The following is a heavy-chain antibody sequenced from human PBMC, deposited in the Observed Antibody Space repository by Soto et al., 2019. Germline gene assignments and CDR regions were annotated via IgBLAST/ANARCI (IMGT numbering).Heavy chain of an antibody. D-gene: IGHD1-20*01. V-gene: IGHV5-51*01. J-gene: IGHJ4*02. CDR2: IYPHDSDT. CDR3: ARRLDNTLDF. CDR1: GYNFATYW. Sequence: GESLKISCKGSGYNFATYWIGWVRQMPGKGLEWMGIIYPHDSDTRYSPSFQGQVTISADKSISTAYLQWSSLKASDTAIYYCARRLDNTLDFWGQGTLATVSS.